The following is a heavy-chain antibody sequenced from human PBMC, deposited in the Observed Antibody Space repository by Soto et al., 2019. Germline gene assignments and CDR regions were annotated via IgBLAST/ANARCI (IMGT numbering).Heavy chain of an antibody. J-gene: IGHJ5*02. CDR3: VRDGRKTLRAWFNP. Sequence: PSETLSLTCTVSGASISGFYWSWIRKSAGKGLEWIGRIYATGTTDYNPSLKSRVMMSVDTSKKQFSLKLRSVTAADTAVYYCVRDGRKTLRAWFNPWGQGISVTVSS. CDR2: IYATGTT. V-gene: IGHV4-4*07. CDR1: GASISGFY. D-gene: IGHD1-1*01.